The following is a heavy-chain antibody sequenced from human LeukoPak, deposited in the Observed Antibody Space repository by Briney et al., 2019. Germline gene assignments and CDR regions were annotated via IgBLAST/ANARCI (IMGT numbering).Heavy chain of an antibody. CDR1: GGSFSGYY. D-gene: IGHD1-14*01. Sequence: SETLSLTCAVYGGSFSGYYWSWIRQPPGKGLEWIGEINHSGSTNYNPSLKSRVTISVDTSKNQFSLKLSSVTAADTAVYYCARSPTTPDAFDIWGQGTMVTVSS. J-gene: IGHJ3*02. V-gene: IGHV4-34*01. CDR3: ARSPTTPDAFDI. CDR2: INHSGST.